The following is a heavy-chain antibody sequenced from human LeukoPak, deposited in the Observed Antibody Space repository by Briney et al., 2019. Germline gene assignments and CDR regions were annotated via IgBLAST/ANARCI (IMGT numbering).Heavy chain of an antibody. CDR2: INPSGGST. CDR3: ARDGQWLVASLDY. Sequence: GASVKVSCKASGYTFTGYYMHWVRQAPGQGLEWMGIINPSGGSTSYAQKFQGRVTMTRDMSTSTVYMELSSLRSEDTAVYYCARDGQWLVASLDYWGQGTLVTVSS. D-gene: IGHD6-19*01. CDR1: GYTFTGYY. V-gene: IGHV1-46*01. J-gene: IGHJ4*02.